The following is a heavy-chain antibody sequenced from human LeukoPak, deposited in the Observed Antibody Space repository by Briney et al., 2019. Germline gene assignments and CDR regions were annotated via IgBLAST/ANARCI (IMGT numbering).Heavy chain of an antibody. CDR1: GGSITSSSYY. CDR2: IYYSGST. CDR3: ARHNSIAARAFDY. Sequence: SETLSLTCTVSGGSITSSSYYWGWIRQPPGKGLEWIGSIYYSGSTYYNPSLKSRVTISVDTSKNQFSLKLSSVTAADTAVYYCARHNSIAARAFDYWGQGTLVTVSS. J-gene: IGHJ4*02. D-gene: IGHD6-6*01. V-gene: IGHV4-39*01.